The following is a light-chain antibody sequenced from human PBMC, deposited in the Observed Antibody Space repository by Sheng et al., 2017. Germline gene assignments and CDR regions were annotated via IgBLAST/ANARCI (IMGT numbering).Light chain of an antibody. Sequence: EIVLTQSPATLSLSPGERATLSCRASQSVSSYLAWYQQKPGQAPRLLIYDASNRATGIPARFSGSGSGTDFTLTISRLEPEDFAVYFCQRYGSPWTFGQGTKVEIK. J-gene: IGKJ1*01. CDR2: DAS. CDR1: QSVSSY. CDR3: QRYGSPWT. V-gene: IGKV3-11*01.